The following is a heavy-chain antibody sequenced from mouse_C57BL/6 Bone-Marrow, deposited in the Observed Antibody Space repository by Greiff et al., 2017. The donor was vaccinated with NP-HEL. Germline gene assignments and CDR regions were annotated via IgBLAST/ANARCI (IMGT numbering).Heavy chain of an antibody. J-gene: IGHJ3*01. CDR1: GYSITSDY. CDR2: IRSSGST. Sequence: EVQVVESGPGLAKPSQSLSLTCSVTGYSITSDYWNWIRKFPGNNLEYMGYIRSSGSTYYNHSLISRISITRDTSKNQYYLQLNSVTTEDTATYYCAISRNYSNHFAYWGQGTLVTVSA. V-gene: IGHV3-8*01. D-gene: IGHD2-5*01. CDR3: AISRNYSNHFAY.